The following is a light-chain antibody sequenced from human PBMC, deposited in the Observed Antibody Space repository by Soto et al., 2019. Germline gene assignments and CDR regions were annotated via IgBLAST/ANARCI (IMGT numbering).Light chain of an antibody. J-gene: IGKJ2*01. CDR1: ESVNNY. Sequence: EVVLTQSPATLYLSPGERATLSCRASESVNNYLAWYQQKPGQAPRLLIYDAYNRATGIPARFSGSGSGTDFTLTISSIEPEDFAVYFCQLRSNLPPHTFGQGTKLQIK. CDR3: QLRSNLPPHT. V-gene: IGKV3-11*01. CDR2: DAY.